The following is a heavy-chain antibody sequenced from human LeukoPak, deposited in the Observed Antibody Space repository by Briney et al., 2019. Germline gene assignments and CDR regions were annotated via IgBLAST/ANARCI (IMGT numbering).Heavy chain of an antibody. CDR1: GGSISSYY. D-gene: IGHD4-23*01. CDR2: IYTSGST. J-gene: IGHJ6*02. CDR3: ARLGGNRYYYYGMDV. V-gene: IGHV4-4*09. Sequence: ETLSLTCTVSGGSISSYYWSWIRQPPGKGLEWIGYIYTSGSTNYNPSLKSRVTISVDTSKNQFSLKLSSVTAADTAVYYCARLGGNRYYYYGMDVWGQGTTVTVSS.